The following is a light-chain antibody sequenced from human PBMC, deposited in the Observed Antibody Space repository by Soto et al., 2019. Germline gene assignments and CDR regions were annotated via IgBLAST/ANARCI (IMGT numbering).Light chain of an antibody. Sequence: IVLTGCPRSRSSSPGRKGNLSCRVSQSVSIKLAWYQQKPGQAPRLLIYDTSTRATGIPARFSGSGSGTEFTLTISSLQSEDFAVYYCQQYNNWPPITFGQGTRLEIK. CDR2: DTS. V-gene: IGKV3-15*01. CDR1: QSVSIK. CDR3: QQYNNWPPIT. J-gene: IGKJ5*01.